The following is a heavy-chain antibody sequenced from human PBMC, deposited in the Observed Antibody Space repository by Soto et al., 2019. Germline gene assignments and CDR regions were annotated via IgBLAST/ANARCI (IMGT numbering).Heavy chain of an antibody. CDR2: IYSGGST. Sequence: SETLSLTCTVSGGFVNSDTHSWSWIRQTPGKRLEWIGFIYSGGSTKNPSLRSRVTMSVDTSKNQFSLKLRSVIVADTAVYHCARFVRSCSATTCSTRADVWGQGITVTAP. CDR1: GGFVNSDTHS. V-gene: IGHV4-61*01. CDR3: ARFVRSCSATTCSTRADV. J-gene: IGHJ6*02. D-gene: IGHD2-2*01.